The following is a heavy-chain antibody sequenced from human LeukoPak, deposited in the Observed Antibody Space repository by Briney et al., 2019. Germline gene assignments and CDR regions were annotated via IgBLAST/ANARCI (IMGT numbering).Heavy chain of an antibody. J-gene: IGHJ3*02. V-gene: IGHV4-59*05. CDR2: IYYSGST. D-gene: IGHD3-16*02. CDR1: GFTFSSYE. Sequence: GSLRLSCAASGFTFSSYEMNWVRQAPGKGLEWIGSIYYSGSTYYNPSLKSRVTISVDTSKNQFSLKLSSVTAADTAVYYCARSLNDYLDAFDIWGQGTMVTVSS. CDR3: ARSLNDYLDAFDI.